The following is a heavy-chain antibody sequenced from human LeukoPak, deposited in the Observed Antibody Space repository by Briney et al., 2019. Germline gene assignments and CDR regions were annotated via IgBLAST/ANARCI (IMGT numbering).Heavy chain of an antibody. CDR3: AQMTLCTSTSCYFDY. D-gene: IGHD2-2*01. CDR2: IDWDDDK. CDR1: GFSLSTSGMR. V-gene: IGHV2-70*04. J-gene: IGHJ4*02. Sequence: SGPALVKPTQTLTLTCTFSGFSLSTSGMRVSWIRQPPGKALEWLARIDWDDDKFYSTSLKTRLTISKDTSKNQVVLTMANMDPVNTAPYYWAQMTLCTSTSCYFDYGGKEPLVTASA.